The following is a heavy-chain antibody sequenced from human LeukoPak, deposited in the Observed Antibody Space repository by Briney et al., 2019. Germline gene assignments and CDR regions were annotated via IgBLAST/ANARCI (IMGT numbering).Heavy chain of an antibody. CDR3: ARHTVYYGAWSGYDTDY. CDR1: GGAITTRTFY. Sequence: SETLSLTCTVSGGAITTRTFYWTWIRQPPGKGLEWIGSIHYSGSTYNNPSLESRVTMSVDTSNNQLSLKLRSVTAADTAVYYCARHTVYYGAWSGYDTDYWGQGTLVTVSS. J-gene: IGHJ4*02. V-gene: IGHV4-39*01. CDR2: IHYSGST. D-gene: IGHD3-3*01.